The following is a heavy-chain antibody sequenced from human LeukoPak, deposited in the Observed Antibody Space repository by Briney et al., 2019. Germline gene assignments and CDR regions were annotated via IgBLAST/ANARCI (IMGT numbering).Heavy chain of an antibody. CDR1: GFTLSNNW. V-gene: IGHV3-74*01. CDR2: ISGDGSST. CDR3: ARDIAVAGNNFDY. J-gene: IGHJ4*02. Sequence: GGSLRLSCAASGFTLSNNWMHWVRQAPGKGLEWVSRISGDGSSTTYADSVKGRFIISRDNAKNTLYLQMNSLRAEDTALYYCARDIAVAGNNFDYWGQGTLVTVSS. D-gene: IGHD6-19*01.